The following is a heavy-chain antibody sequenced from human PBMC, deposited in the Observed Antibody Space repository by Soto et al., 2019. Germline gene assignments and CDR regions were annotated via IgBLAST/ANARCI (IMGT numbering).Heavy chain of an antibody. V-gene: IGHV3-23*01. D-gene: IGHD4-17*01. J-gene: IGHJ3*02. CDR3: SPDPKGDYIAAFAN. Sequence: EVQLLESGGRLVTPGGSLRLSCATSRFSFSNYAMTWARQAPGEGLEWVSSITGSGGGTTYADSVKGRFTISRDNTKQILYLQMDSPGDDETALYYCSPDPKGDYIAAFANGGRGTM. CDR2: ITGSGGGT. CDR1: RFSFSNYA.